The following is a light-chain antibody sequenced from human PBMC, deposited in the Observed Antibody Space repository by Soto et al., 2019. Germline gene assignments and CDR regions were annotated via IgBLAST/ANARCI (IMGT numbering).Light chain of an antibody. CDR3: QKYNSAPRT. CDR1: QGISNY. CDR2: VAS. V-gene: IGKV1-27*01. Sequence: DIQMTQSPSSLSASVGDRGTITCRARQGISNYLAWYQQKPGKVPKLLIYVASTLQSGVPSRFSGSGSGTDFTLTISSLQPEDVATYYCQKYNSAPRTFGQGTKVEIK. J-gene: IGKJ1*01.